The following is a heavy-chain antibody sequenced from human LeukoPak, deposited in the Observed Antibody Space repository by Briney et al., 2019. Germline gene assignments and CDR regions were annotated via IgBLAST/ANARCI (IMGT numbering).Heavy chain of an antibody. V-gene: IGHV3-48*04. CDR3: AREGRYYYDSSGYDFDAFDI. D-gene: IGHD3-22*01. CDR1: GFTFSSYS. J-gene: IGHJ3*02. Sequence: PGGSLRLSCAASGFTFSSYSMNWVRQAPGKGLEWVSYISGRGDTRHYADSVKGRFTISRDNAKNSLYLQMNSLRAEDTAVYYCAREGRYYYDSSGYDFDAFDIWGQGTMVTVSS. CDR2: ISGRGDTR.